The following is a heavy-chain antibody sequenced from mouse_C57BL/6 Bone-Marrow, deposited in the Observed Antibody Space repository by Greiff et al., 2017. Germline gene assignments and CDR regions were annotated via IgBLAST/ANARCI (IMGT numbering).Heavy chain of an antibody. J-gene: IGHJ1*03. CDR3: ATQYFDV. V-gene: IGHV2-2*01. Sequence: QVQLQQSGPGLVQPSQSLSITCTVSGFSLTSYGVHWVRQSPGQGLEWLGVIWSGGSTDYNAAFISRLSISKDNSKSQVFFKMNSLQAEDTAIYYCATQYFDVWGTGTTVTVSS. CDR2: IWSGGST. CDR1: GFSLTSYG.